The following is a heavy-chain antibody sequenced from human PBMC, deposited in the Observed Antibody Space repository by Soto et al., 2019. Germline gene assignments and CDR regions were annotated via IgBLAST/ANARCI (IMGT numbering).Heavy chain of an antibody. V-gene: IGHV3-33*01. CDR3: ARDLDAGHYDFWSGYHNWFDP. D-gene: IGHD3-3*01. CDR2: IWYDGSNK. CDR1: GFTFSSYG. J-gene: IGHJ5*02. Sequence: GGSLRLSCAASGFTFSSYGMHWVRQAPGKGLEWVAVIWYDGSNKYYADSVKGRFTISRDNSKNTLYLQMNSLRAEDTAVYYCARDLDAGHYDFWSGYHNWFDPWGQGTLVTVSS.